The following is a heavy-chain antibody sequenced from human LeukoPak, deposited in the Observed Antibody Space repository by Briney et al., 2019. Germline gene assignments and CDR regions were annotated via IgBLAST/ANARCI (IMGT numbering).Heavy chain of an antibody. V-gene: IGHV4-34*01. J-gene: IGHJ5*02. CDR2: INHSGST. CDR1: GGSFSGYY. D-gene: IGHD3-3*01. CDR3: ARGYYDFWCGYYIVWFDP. Sequence: SETLSLTCAVYGGSFSGYYWSWIRQPPGKGLEWIGEINHSGSTNYNPSLKSRVTISVDTSENQFSLKLSSVTAADTAVYYCARGYYDFWCGYYIVWFDPWGQGTLVTVSS.